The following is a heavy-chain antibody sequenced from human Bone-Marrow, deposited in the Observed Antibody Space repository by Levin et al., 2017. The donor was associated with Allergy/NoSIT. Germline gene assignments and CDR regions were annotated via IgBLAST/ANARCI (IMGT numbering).Heavy chain of an antibody. Sequence: GESLKISCKTSGFTFTDYYLHWVRQAPGQGLEWMGWINPNTGVTNYAQRFQGRVTMTRDTSINTAYMELTWLKSDDTAVIYCARGGSRLSDWSQGTLVTVSS. CDR2: INPNTGVT. CDR1: GFTFTDYY. J-gene: IGHJ4*02. CDR3: ARGGSRLSD. V-gene: IGHV1-2*02. D-gene: IGHD2-15*01.